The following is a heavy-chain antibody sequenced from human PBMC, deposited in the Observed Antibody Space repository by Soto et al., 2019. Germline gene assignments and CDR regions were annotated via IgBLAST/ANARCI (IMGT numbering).Heavy chain of an antibody. CDR3: ARDREGYCSSTSSEDNWFDP. Sequence: ASVKVSCKTSGYTFTTIFLHWLRQAPGQRLEWMGWISPSNGVTEYSQKFQGRVTMTRDTSTTTAYMELRSLRSDDTAVYYCARDREGYCSSTSSEDNWFDPWGPGTLVTDSS. V-gene: IGHV1-3*01. CDR1: GYTFTTIF. CDR2: ISPSNGVT. J-gene: IGHJ5*02. D-gene: IGHD2-2*01.